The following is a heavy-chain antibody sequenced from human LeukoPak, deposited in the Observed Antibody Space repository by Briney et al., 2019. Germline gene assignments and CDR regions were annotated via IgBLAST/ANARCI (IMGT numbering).Heavy chain of an antibody. CDR1: GFTFSSYA. D-gene: IGHD2-2*01. J-gene: IGHJ4*02. CDR2: ISGSGGST. Sequence: GGSLRLSCAASGFTFSSYAMSWVRQAPGKGLEWVSAISGSGGSTYYADSVKGRLTISRDNSKNTLYLQMNSLRAEDTAVYYCAKRTGVVPAARMGFDYWGQGTLVTVSS. V-gene: IGHV3-23*01. CDR3: AKRTGVVPAARMGFDY.